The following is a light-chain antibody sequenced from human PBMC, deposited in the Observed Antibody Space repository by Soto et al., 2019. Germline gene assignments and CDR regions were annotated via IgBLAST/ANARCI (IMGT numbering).Light chain of an antibody. V-gene: IGLV3-21*04. J-gene: IGLJ2*01. Sequence: SYELTQPPSVSVAPGKTARITCGGNNIGSKSVHWYQQKPGQAPVLVIYYDSDRPSGIPERFSGSNSGNTATLTISRVEAGDEADYYCQVWDSSSDLHVVFGVGTKLTVL. CDR2: YDS. CDR3: QVWDSSSDLHVV. CDR1: NIGSKS.